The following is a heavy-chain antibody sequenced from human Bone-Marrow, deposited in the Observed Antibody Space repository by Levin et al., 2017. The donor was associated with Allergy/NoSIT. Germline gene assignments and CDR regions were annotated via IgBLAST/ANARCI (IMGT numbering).Heavy chain of an antibody. CDR3: ARGVELQQGRQYFYYLDA. CDR2: TSHSGTA. V-gene: IGHV4-34*01. D-gene: IGHD2/OR15-2a*01. Sequence: SETLSLTCAVYGASFNDYYWSFIRQAPGKGLDWIGETSHSGTANYNPSLKGRVTMSVDTSKKQFSLRLTSVTAADTGVYYCARGVELQQGRQYFYYLDAWGEGTTVIVSS. J-gene: IGHJ6*03. CDR1: GASFNDYY.